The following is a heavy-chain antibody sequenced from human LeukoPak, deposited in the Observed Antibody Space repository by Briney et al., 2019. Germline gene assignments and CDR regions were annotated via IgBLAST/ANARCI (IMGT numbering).Heavy chain of an antibody. V-gene: IGHV3-33*06. CDR3: AKSRDHLGATPFDY. Sequence: GGSLRLSCAASGFTFSSYGMHWVRQAPGKGLEWVAVIWYDGSNKYYADSVKGRFTISRDNSKTTLYLQMNSLRAEDTAVYYCAKSRDHLGATPFDYWGQGTLVTVSS. CDR2: IWYDGSNK. D-gene: IGHD1-26*01. J-gene: IGHJ4*02. CDR1: GFTFSSYG.